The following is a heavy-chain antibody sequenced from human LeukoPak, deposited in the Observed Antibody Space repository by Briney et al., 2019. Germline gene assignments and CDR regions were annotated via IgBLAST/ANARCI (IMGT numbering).Heavy chain of an antibody. J-gene: IGHJ4*02. CDR2: IRVRYNT. Sequence: GGSLRLSCPASGFTFSNYAMNWVRQAPGKGLEWVSGIRVRYNTYYADSVKGRFTISRDNSDNTLYLQMSGLRAEDTAVYYCAKGTGDEGYYFDYWGQGTLVTVSS. CDR1: GFTFSNYA. D-gene: IGHD7-27*01. V-gene: IGHV3-23*01. CDR3: AKGTGDEGYYFDY.